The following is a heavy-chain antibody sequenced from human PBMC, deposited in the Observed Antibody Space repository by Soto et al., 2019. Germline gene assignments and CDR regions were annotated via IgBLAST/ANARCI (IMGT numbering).Heavy chain of an antibody. CDR1: GGTFSSYA. CDR2: IIPIFGTA. J-gene: IGHJ4*02. V-gene: IGHV1-69*13. Sequence: SVKVSCKASGGTFSSYAISWVRQAPGQGLEWMGGIIPIFGTANYAQKFQGRVTITADESTSTAYMELSSLRSEDTAVYYCARWYTNRGPSGTVGGSMFDYWGQGTLVTVSS. CDR3: ARWYTNRGPSGTVGGSMFDY. D-gene: IGHD1-1*01.